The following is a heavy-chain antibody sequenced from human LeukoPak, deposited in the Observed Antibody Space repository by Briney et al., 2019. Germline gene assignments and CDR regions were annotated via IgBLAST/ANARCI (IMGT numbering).Heavy chain of an antibody. D-gene: IGHD5-24*01. CDR3: ATQMAVDYFDY. CDR1: GFTFSNFG. CDR2: ISYDGKNE. V-gene: IGHV3-30*03. Sequence: GGSLRLSCAASGFTFSNFGMHWVRQAPGKGLEWVAVISYDGKNEYYTDSVKGRFTISRDNAKNTLYLQMNSLRVEDTAVYYCATQMAVDYFDYWGQGTLVTVSS. J-gene: IGHJ4*02.